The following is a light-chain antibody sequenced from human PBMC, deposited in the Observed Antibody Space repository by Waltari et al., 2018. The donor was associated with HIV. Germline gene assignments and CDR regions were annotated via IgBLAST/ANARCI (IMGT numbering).Light chain of an antibody. Sequence: SYELTQPLSVSVALGQTARITCGGNNVGTKAVHWYQQKSGQAPLLVIYNEVNRPSGSPERFSASKSRNTATLTISGAQAGDEADYYCQVWHYSVFFGGGTKLTVL. J-gene: IGLJ2*01. CDR3: QVWHYSVF. CDR2: NEV. V-gene: IGLV3-9*01. CDR1: NVGTKA.